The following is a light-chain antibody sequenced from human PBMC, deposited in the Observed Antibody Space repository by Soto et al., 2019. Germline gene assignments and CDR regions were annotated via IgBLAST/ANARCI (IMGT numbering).Light chain of an antibody. CDR3: AANTTSSTYD. CDR2: DVS. V-gene: IGLV2-14*01. CDR1: SSDVGGYSY. Sequence: SVLTRPASVSGSPGQSIAISCTGTSSDVGGYSYVSWYQQQPGKAPKLVISDVSNRPSGVSDRFSGSKSGNTASLTISGLQTEDEADYYSAANTTSSTYDVGTGTKVPV. J-gene: IGLJ1*01.